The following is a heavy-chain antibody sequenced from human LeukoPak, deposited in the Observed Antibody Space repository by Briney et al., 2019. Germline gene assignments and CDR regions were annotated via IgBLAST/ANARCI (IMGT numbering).Heavy chain of an antibody. J-gene: IGHJ4*02. D-gene: IGHD4-17*01. CDR2: IWSDSTNK. Sequence: GGSLRLSCAASGFTFSTYAMHWVRQAPGKGLEWVAVIWSDSTNKYYADSVRGRFTISRDNSKSTLYLQLSSLRAEDTAMYYCARDRLTTVTTFHFDYWGQGTLVTVSS. CDR3: ARDRLTTVTTFHFDY. CDR1: GFTFSTYA. V-gene: IGHV3-33*01.